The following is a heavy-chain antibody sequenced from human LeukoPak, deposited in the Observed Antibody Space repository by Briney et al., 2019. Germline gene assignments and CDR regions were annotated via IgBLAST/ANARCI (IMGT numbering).Heavy chain of an antibody. CDR2: ISSSGSTI. D-gene: IGHD2-15*01. CDR1: GFTFSSYE. Sequence: GGSLRLSCAASGFTFSSYEMNWVRQAPGKGLEWVSYISSSGSTIYYADSVKGRFTISRDNAKNSLYLQMNSLRAEDTAVYYCARVYSYYFDYWGQGTLVTVSS. J-gene: IGHJ4*02. V-gene: IGHV3-48*03. CDR3: ARVYSYYFDY.